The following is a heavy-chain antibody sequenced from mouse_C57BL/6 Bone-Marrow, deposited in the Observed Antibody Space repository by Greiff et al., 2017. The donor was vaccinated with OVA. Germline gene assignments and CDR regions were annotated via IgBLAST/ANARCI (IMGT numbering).Heavy chain of an antibody. Sequence: VQLQQSGAELVKPGASVKMSCKASCYTLPTFPLEWMKQNHGKRPEWIGNFHPYNDDTKYNEKFKGKATLTVEKSSSTVYLELSRLTSDDSAVYYCARQGDYDADRAWFAYWGQGTLVTVSA. CDR2: FHPYNDDT. D-gene: IGHD2-4*01. V-gene: IGHV1-47*01. CDR1: CYTLPTFP. J-gene: IGHJ3*01. CDR3: ARQGDYDADRAWFAY.